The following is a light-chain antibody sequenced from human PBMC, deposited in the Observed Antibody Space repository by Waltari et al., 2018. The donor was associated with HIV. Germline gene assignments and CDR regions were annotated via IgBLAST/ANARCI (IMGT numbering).Light chain of an antibody. J-gene: IGKJ2*01. CDR2: LGS. Sequence: DIVMTQSPLSLPVTPGEPASISCRSSQSLLHSDGKKYLDWYLQKPGQSPQLLIYLGSHRASGVPDRFSASNSGTDFTLKISRVEAEDVGVYYCMQALQTPWTFGQGTKLEIK. V-gene: IGKV2-28*01. CDR1: QSLLHSDGKKY. CDR3: MQALQTPWT.